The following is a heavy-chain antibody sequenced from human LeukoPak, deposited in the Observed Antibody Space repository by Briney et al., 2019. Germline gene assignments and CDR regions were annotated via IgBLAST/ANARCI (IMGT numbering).Heavy chain of an antibody. Sequence: GGSLRLSCAASGFTFSAYAVSWVRQAPGKGLEWVSAITDSGGSTYHADSVKGRFIISRDNSKNTLYMHMHSLRAEDTSIYYCAKGSSSARPYYFDYWGQGTLVTVSS. CDR3: AKGSSSARPYYFDY. J-gene: IGHJ4*02. CDR2: ITDSGGST. V-gene: IGHV3-23*01. D-gene: IGHD6-19*01. CDR1: GFTFSAYA.